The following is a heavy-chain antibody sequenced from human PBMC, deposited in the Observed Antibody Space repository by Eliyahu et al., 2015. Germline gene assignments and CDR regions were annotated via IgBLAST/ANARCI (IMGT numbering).Heavy chain of an antibody. J-gene: IGHJ4*02. CDR1: XFTFTNQI. CDR2: INPSGSTT. V-gene: IGHV3-23*04. CDR3: VTGGQYCSI. Sequence: DVQLVESGGGXVQPGXSXXLSCXAXXFTFTNQIMSWARQAPGTGLEWVSAINPSGSTTLYLDSVRGRFTISRDNSANTLYLQMNGLRAEDTALYYCVTGGQYCSIWGQGALVTVSS. D-gene: IGHD2-2*01.